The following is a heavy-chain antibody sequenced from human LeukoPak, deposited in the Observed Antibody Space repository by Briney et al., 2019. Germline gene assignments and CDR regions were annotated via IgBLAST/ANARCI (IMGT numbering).Heavy chain of an antibody. CDR2: IWYDGSNK. Sequence: GGSLRLSCAASGFTFSSYGMHWVRQAPGKGLEWVAVIWYDGSNKYYADSVKGRFTISRDNSKNTLYLQMNSLRAEDTAVYYCARDLRYCSSTSCDGGDYWGQGTLVTVSS. CDR3: ARDLRYCSSTSCDGGDY. D-gene: IGHD2-2*01. CDR1: GFTFSSYG. V-gene: IGHV3-33*01. J-gene: IGHJ4*02.